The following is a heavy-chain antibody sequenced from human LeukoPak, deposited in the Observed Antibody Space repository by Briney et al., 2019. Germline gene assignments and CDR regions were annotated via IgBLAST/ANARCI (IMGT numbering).Heavy chain of an antibody. CDR2: ISSSSSTI. D-gene: IGHD4-11*01. Sequence: GGSLRLSCAASGSTFSSYSMNWVRQAPGKGLEWVSYISSSSSTIYYADSVKGRFTISRDNAKNSLYLRMNSLRAEDTAVYYCAREGPHDYSNYRAFDIWGQGTMVTVSS. J-gene: IGHJ3*02. CDR1: GSTFSSYS. CDR3: AREGPHDYSNYRAFDI. V-gene: IGHV3-48*01.